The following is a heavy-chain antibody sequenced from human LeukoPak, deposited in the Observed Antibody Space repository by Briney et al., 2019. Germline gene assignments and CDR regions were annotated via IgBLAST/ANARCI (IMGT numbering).Heavy chain of an antibody. CDR1: GFTVSSNY. Sequence: SGGSLRLSCAASGFTVSSNYMSWVRQAPGKGLEWVSVIYSGGSTYYADSVKGRFTISRDNSKNTLYLQMNSLRAEDTAVYYCASTFYGASPPYWGQGTLVTVSS. V-gene: IGHV3-66*01. CDR2: IYSGGST. CDR3: ASTFYGASPPY. J-gene: IGHJ4*02. D-gene: IGHD4-17*01.